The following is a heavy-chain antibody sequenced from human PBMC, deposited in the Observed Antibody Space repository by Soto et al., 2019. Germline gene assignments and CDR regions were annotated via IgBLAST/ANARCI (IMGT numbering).Heavy chain of an antibody. J-gene: IGHJ5*02. CDR3: ASAQLISSVWSYH. Sequence: EVQLVESGGGLVQPGGSLRLSCGASGFTFSDNYMDWVRQAPGKGLEWVARIRNKGGFITEYAASVQGRFTVSRDDSKNSVFLQMNSIKTEDTALYYCASAQLISSVWSYHWGQGTLVTGSS. V-gene: IGHV3-72*01. D-gene: IGHD6-19*01. CDR2: IRNKGGFIT. CDR1: GFTFSDNY.